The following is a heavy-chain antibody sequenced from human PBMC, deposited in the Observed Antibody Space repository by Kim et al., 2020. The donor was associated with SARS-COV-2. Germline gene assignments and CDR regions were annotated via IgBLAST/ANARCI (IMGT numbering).Heavy chain of an antibody. CDR3: ARGTTVTRFDP. Sequence: SETLSLTCTVSGDFTGDFVSVYYWNWIRQAPGKGLEWIGYVYFGGRTNYNTSLASRVMISADTSKKQFSPRLTSVTVADTAVYYCARGTTVTRFDPWGQG. J-gene: IGHJ5*02. D-gene: IGHD4-17*01. CDR1: GDFTGDFVSVYY. CDR2: VYFGGRT. V-gene: IGHV4-59*13.